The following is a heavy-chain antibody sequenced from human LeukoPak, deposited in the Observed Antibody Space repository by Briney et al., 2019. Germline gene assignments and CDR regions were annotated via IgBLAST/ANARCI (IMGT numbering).Heavy chain of an antibody. V-gene: IGHV3-48*03. D-gene: IGHD6-13*01. CDR2: ISSIGSTI. Sequence: EGSLRLSCAASGFTFSSYEMNWVRQAPGKGLEWVSYISSIGSTIYYADSVKGRFTISRDNAENSLYLQMNSLRAEDTAVYYCARLFSSSWYYDWFDPCGQGTLVTVSS. J-gene: IGHJ5*02. CDR1: GFTFSSYE. CDR3: ARLFSSSWYYDWFDP.